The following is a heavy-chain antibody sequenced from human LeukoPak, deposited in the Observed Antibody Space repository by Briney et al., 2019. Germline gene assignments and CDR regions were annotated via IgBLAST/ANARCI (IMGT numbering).Heavy chain of an antibody. D-gene: IGHD2-21*01. CDR1: GFTFSGYV. V-gene: IGHV3-23*01. Sequence: GGSLRLSCAASGFTFSGYVMSWVRQAPGKGLEWVSSISVSGGSAYYADSVKGRFTISRDNSKNTLYLQMNSLRPEDTAVYYCARGSTYCGGDCSVSYWGQGTLVTVSS. CDR3: ARGSTYCGGDCSVSY. J-gene: IGHJ4*02. CDR2: ISVSGGSA.